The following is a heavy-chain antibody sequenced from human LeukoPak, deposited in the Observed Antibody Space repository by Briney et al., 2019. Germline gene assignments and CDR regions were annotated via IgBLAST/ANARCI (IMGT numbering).Heavy chain of an antibody. D-gene: IGHD5/OR15-5a*01. J-gene: IGHJ4*02. CDR1: GFTFSSYA. V-gene: IGHV3-30*04. Sequence: GGSLRFSCAASGFTFSSYAMHWVRQAPGKGLEWVAVISYDGSNKYYADSVKGRFTISRDNSKNTLYLQMNSLRSEDTAVYYCARGNIVSTITEVDYWGQGTLVTVSS. CDR3: ARGNIVSTITEVDY. CDR2: ISYDGSNK.